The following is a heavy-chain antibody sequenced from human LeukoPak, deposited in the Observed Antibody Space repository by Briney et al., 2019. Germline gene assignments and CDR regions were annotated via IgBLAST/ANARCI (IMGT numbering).Heavy chain of an antibody. CDR1: GGSISSYY. V-gene: IGHV4-59*08. J-gene: IGHJ4*02. CDR3: ARRNRQYYYDNGYYFDY. Sequence: ETLSLTCTVSGGSISSYYWSWIRQPPGKGLEWSGYIYYSGSTNYNPSLKSRVTISVDTSKNQFSLKLSSVTAADTAVYYCARRNRQYYYDNGYYFDYWGQGTLVTVSS. CDR2: IYYSGST. D-gene: IGHD3-22*01.